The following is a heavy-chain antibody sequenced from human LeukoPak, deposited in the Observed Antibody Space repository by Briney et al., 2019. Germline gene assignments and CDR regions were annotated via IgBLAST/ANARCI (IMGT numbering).Heavy chain of an antibody. V-gene: IGHV3-53*01. CDR1: GFTVSSNY. J-gene: IGHJ4*02. D-gene: IGHD4-17*01. CDR3: ARESSVTTQYYFDY. Sequence: GGSLRLSCGASGFTVSSNYMSWVRQAPGKGLEWVSVIYSGGSTYYADSVKGRFIISRDNSKNTLYLQMNSLRAEDTAVYYCARESSVTTQYYFDYWGQGTLVTVSS. CDR2: IYSGGST.